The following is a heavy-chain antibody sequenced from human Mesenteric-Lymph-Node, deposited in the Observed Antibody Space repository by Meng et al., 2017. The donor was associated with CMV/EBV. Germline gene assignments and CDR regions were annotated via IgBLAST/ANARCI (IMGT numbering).Heavy chain of an antibody. CDR3: ASMWEGGY. V-gene: IGHV3-7*01. CDR1: GFTFNDYW. J-gene: IGHJ4*02. Sequence: SCTVSGFTFNDYWMSWVRQAPGKGLEWVADIEGDGNTKYYADSVKGRFTISRDNAKKALYLQMNALRVEDTAVYYCASMWEGGYWGQGTLVTVSS. D-gene: IGHD1-26*01. CDR2: IEGDGNTK.